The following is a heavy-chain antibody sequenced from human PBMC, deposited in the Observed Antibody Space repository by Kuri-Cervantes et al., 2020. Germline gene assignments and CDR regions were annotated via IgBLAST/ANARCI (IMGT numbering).Heavy chain of an antibody. J-gene: IGHJ6*02. V-gene: IGHV4-61*02. CDR2: IYTSGST. CDR1: GGSISSGSYY. CDR3: ARGPHSWIQLRSFMDV. D-gene: IGHD5-18*01. Sequence: PCPVTGGSISSGSYYWSWIRQPAGKGLEWIGRIYTSGSTNYNPSLKSRVTISVDTSKNQFSLKLSSVTAADTAVYYCARGPHSWIQLRSFMDVWGQGTTVTVSS.